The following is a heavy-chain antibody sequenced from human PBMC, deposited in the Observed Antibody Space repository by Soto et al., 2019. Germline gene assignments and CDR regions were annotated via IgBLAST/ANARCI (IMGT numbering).Heavy chain of an antibody. V-gene: IGHV2-5*02. J-gene: IGHJ5*02. CDR2: IYWDDDK. D-gene: IGHD2-21*02. CDR1: GFSLSTRGEG. Sequence: QITLNESGPTLLKPTQTLTQTCTFTGFSLSTRGEGVGWIRQPPGKALEWLALIYWDDDKRYSPSLKSRLTITKDTSKNQGVLTMTNMDPVDTATYYCAHSGGDCYECKWFDPWGQGTLVTVSS. CDR3: AHSGGDCYECKWFDP.